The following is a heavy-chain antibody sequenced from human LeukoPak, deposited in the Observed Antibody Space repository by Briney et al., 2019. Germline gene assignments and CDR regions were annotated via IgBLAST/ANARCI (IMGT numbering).Heavy chain of an antibody. CDR3: ARGYYYDSSGRNWFDP. CDR1: GGTFSSYA. J-gene: IGHJ5*02. V-gene: IGHV1-69*04. CDR2: IIPILGIA. Sequence: SMKVSCKASGGTFSSYAISWVRQAPGQGLEWMGRIIPILGIANYAQKLQGRVTMTTDTSTSTAYMELRSLRSDDTAVYYCARGYYYDSSGRNWFDPWGQGTLVTVSS. D-gene: IGHD3-22*01.